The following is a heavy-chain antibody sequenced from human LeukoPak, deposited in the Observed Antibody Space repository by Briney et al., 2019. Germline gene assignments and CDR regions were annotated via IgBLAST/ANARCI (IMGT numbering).Heavy chain of an antibody. CDR3: ARHRDYYDSSGYYYFWFDP. CDR2: IYYSGST. CDR1: GGSISSYF. Sequence: PSETLSLTCTVSGGSISSYFWSWIRQPPGKGLEWIWYIYYSGSTNYNPSLKSRVTISVDTSKNQFSLQLSSVTAADTAVYYCARHRDYYDSSGYYYFWFDPWGQGTLVTVSS. J-gene: IGHJ5*02. D-gene: IGHD3-22*01. V-gene: IGHV4-59*08.